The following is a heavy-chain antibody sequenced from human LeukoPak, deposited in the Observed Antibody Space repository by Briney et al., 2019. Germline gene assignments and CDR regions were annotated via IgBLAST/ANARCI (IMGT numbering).Heavy chain of an antibody. CDR1: GFTFSGSA. CDR3: TSSPQVTGTVPFVDY. Sequence: GGSLRLSCAASGFTFSGSAMHWVRRASGKGLEWVGRIRSKANSYATAYAASVKGRFTISRDDSKNTAYLQMNSLKTEDTAVYYCTSSPQVTGTVPFVDYWGQGTLVTVSS. CDR2: IRSKANSYAT. D-gene: IGHD6-13*01. J-gene: IGHJ4*02. V-gene: IGHV3-73*01.